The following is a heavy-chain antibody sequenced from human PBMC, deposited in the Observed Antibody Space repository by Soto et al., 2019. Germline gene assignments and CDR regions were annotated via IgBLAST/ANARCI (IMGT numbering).Heavy chain of an antibody. CDR2: ISGSGGST. CDR3: AKAPGGSSWYMDY. J-gene: IGHJ4*02. CDR1: GFTFSSYA. Sequence: EVQLLESGGGLVQPGGSLRLSCAASGFTFSSYAMSWVRQAPGKGLEWVSAISGSGGSTYYADSVKGRFTISRDNSKDTLYLQMNSLGAEDTAVYYCAKAPGGSSWYMDYWGQGTLVTVSS. V-gene: IGHV3-23*01. D-gene: IGHD6-13*01.